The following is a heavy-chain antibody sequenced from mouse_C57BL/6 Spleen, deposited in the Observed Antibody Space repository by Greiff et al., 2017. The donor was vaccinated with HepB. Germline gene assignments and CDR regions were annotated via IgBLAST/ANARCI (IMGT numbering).Heavy chain of an antibody. Sequence: VQLQQSGPELVKPGASVKISCKASGYAFSSSWMNWVKQRPGKGLEWIGRIYPGDGDTNYNGKFKGKDTLTADKSSSTAYMQLSSLTSEDSAVFFCARRESYYFDYWGQGTTLTVSS. CDR2: IYPGDGDT. J-gene: IGHJ2*01. CDR3: ARRESYYFDY. CDR1: GYAFSSSW. V-gene: IGHV1-82*01.